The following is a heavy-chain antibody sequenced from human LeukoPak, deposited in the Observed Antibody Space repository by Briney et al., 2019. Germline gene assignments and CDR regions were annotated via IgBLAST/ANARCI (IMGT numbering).Heavy chain of an antibody. D-gene: IGHD4-17*01. CDR2: INPKSGGT. J-gene: IGHJ3*02. Sequence: ASVKVSCKASGYTFTGYYMHWVRQAPGQGLRGLGWINPKSGGTNYAQKFQGWVTMTRDTSISTAYMELSSLRSEDTAVYYCARDPAPKSYGDYPLGAFDIWGQGTMVTVSS. CDR1: GYTFTGYY. CDR3: ARDPAPKSYGDYPLGAFDI. V-gene: IGHV1-2*04.